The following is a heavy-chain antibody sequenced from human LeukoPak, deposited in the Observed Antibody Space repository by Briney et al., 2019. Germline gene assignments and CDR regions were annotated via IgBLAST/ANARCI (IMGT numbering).Heavy chain of an antibody. Sequence: PSETLSLTCTVSGASVSSYYWSWIRQPPGKGLEWIGYVYYSGSTNYNPSLKSRVPISVDTSKNQLSLKLSSVTAADTAIYYCARTLYYDSSGYIRFDPWGQGTLVTVSS. CDR3: ARTLYYDSSGYIRFDP. CDR2: VYYSGST. V-gene: IGHV4-59*02. D-gene: IGHD3-22*01. J-gene: IGHJ5*02. CDR1: GASVSSYY.